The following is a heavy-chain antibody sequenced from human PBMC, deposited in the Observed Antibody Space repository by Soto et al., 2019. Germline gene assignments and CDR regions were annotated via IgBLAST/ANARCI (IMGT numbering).Heavy chain of an antibody. D-gene: IGHD1-26*01. CDR2: ITRTDST. J-gene: IGHJ4*02. CDR3: AKALVGEVGATDY. CDR1: GFTFSNYA. V-gene: IGHV3-23*01. Sequence: GGSLRLSCTASGFTFSNYAMSWVRQAPGKGLEWVSAITRTDSTYYADSVRGRFTISRDNSRNTLYLQMNSLGAEDAALYYCAKALVGEVGATDYWGQGTLVTVSS.